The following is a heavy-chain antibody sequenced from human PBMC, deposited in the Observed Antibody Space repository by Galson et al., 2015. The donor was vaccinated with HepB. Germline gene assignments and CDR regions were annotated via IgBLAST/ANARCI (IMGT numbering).Heavy chain of an antibody. V-gene: IGHV2-5*01. CDR3: AHRRLDDFWSGYYGYFDL. CDR1: GFSLSTSGVG. D-gene: IGHD3-3*01. Sequence: PALVKPTQTLTLTCTFSGFSLSTSGVGVGWIRQPPGKALEWLALIYWNDDKRYSPSLKSRLTITKDTSKNQVVLTMTNMDPVDTATYYCAHRRLDDFWSGYYGYFDLWGRGTLVTVSS. J-gene: IGHJ2*01. CDR2: IYWNDDK.